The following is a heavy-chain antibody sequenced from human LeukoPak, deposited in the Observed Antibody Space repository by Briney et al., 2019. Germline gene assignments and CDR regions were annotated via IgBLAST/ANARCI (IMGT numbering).Heavy chain of an antibody. CDR1: GGSISSGSYY. V-gene: IGHV4-61*02. Sequence: SQTLSLTCTVSGGSISSGSYYWSWIRQPAGKGLEWIGRIYTSGSTNYNPSLKSRVTISVDTSKNQFSLKLSSLTAADTAVYYCARDHDYYDSSGYFDYWGQGTLVTVSS. CDR3: ARDHDYYDSSGYFDY. D-gene: IGHD3-22*01. CDR2: IYTSGST. J-gene: IGHJ4*02.